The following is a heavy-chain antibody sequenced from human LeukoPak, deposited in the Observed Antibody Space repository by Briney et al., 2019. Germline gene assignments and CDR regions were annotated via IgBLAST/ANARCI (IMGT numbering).Heavy chain of an antibody. D-gene: IGHD5-24*01. J-gene: IGHJ4*02. CDR3: AIERDGYNFGIGY. CDR2: ISGSGSST. Sequence: PGGSLRLSCAASGFTFTSYAMSWVRQAPGKGLEWVSAISGSGSSTYYADSVKGRFTISRDNSKNTLYLQMNSLRAEDTAVYYCAIERDGYNFGIGYWGQGTLVTVSS. CDR1: GFTFTSYA. V-gene: IGHV3-23*01.